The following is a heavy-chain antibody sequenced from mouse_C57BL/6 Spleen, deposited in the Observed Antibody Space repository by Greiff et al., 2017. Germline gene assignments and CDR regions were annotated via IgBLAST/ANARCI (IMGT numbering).Heavy chain of an antibody. CDR1: GYTFTSYW. D-gene: IGHD2-3*01. V-gene: IGHV1-64*01. J-gene: IGHJ4*01. CDR3: ARYEKSHYYAMDY. CDR2: IHPNSGGT. Sequence: QVQLQQPGAELVKPGASVKLSCKASGYTFTSYWMHWVKQRPGQGLEWIGMIHPNSGGTNYNEKFKGKATWTVDKSSSTAYMQLRSLTSEDSAVYYCARYEKSHYYAMDYWGQGTSGTGSS.